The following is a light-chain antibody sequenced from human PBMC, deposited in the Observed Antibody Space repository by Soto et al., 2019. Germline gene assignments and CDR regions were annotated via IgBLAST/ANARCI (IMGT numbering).Light chain of an antibody. CDR3: QQYYATPRT. CDR2: WAS. J-gene: IGKJ1*01. Sequence: DIVMTQSPDSLALSLGGGATINCKSSQSVLYSSNNKNYLAWYQQKPGQPPKLLIYWASTRESGVPDRFSGSGSGTDFTLTISSLQAADVAVYYCQQYYATPRTFGQGTKVDIK. CDR1: QSVLYSSNNKNY. V-gene: IGKV4-1*01.